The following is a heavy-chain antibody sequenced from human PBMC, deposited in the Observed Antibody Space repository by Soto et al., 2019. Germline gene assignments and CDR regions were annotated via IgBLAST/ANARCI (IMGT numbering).Heavy chain of an antibody. CDR3: AIHAGGSTAEVDY. Sequence: QGQLVESGGGVVQPGRSLRLSCASSGFTFSDYGIHWVRQAPGKGLDWVAVVSYDGNVKYYADSVKGRFSISRDNSKNTMYLQMNSLRPEDTAVYFCAIHAGGSTAEVDYWGQGTLVSVPS. V-gene: IGHV3-30*03. CDR1: GFTFSDYG. CDR2: VSYDGNVK. J-gene: IGHJ4*02. D-gene: IGHD5-12*01.